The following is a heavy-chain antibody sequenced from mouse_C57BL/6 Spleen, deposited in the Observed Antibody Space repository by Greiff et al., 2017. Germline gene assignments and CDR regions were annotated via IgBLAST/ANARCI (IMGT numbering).Heavy chain of an antibody. CDR1: GYTFTDYE. CDR2: IDPEAGGT. D-gene: IGHD2-1*01. Sequence: QVQLQQSGAELVRPGASVTLSCQASGYTFTDYEMHWVKQTPVHGLEWIGAIDPEAGGTAYNQKFKGKAILTADKSSSTAYMERRSLTSEDSAVYYCTRPYGNYAMDYWGQGTSVTVSS. V-gene: IGHV1-15*01. CDR3: TRPYGNYAMDY. J-gene: IGHJ4*01.